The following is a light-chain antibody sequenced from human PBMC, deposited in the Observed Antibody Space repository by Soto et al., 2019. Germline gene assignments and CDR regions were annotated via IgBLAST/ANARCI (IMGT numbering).Light chain of an antibody. V-gene: IGLV2-8*01. Sequence: SALTQPPSASGSPGQSVTISCTGTSSDVGGYNYVSWYQQHPGKAPKLMIYEVSKRPSGVPDRFSGSKSGNTASLTVSGLQAEDEADYYCSSYAGSTNVVFGGGTKVTVL. CDR1: SSDVGGYNY. J-gene: IGLJ2*01. CDR3: SSYAGSTNVV. CDR2: EVS.